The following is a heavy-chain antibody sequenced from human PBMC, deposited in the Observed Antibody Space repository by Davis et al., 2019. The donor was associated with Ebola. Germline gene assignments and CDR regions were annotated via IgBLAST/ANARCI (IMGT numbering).Heavy chain of an antibody. V-gene: IGHV3-33*03. CDR3: ATAMVQGVISMVDY. J-gene: IGHJ4*02. CDR2: IWYDGSRK. D-gene: IGHD3-10*01. CDR1: GFNFRSYG. Sequence: GGSLRLSCAASGFNFRSYGMHWVRQAPDKGLEWVAVIWYDGSRKYYGDSVKGRFTISRDNAKNSLYLQMNSLRAEDTAVYYCATAMVQGVISMVDYWGQGTLVTVSS.